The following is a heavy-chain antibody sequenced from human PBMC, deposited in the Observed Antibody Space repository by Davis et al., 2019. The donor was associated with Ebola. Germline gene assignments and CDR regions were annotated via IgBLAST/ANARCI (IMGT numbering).Heavy chain of an antibody. CDR1: GYTFTSYG. D-gene: IGHD3-22*01. V-gene: IGHV1-18*04. Sequence: AASVKVSCKASGYTFTSYGISWVRQAPGQGLEWMGWISAYNGNTNYAQKLQGRVTMTTDTSTSTAYMELSSLRSEDTAVYYCARGQSGYYHYYYYYGMDVWGKGTTVTVSS. CDR2: ISAYNGNT. J-gene: IGHJ6*04. CDR3: ARGQSGYYHYYYYYGMDV.